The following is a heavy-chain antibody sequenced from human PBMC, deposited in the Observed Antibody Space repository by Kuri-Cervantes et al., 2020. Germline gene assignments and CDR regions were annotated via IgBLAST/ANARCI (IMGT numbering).Heavy chain of an antibody. CDR1: GGSISSSSYY. D-gene: IGHD2-15*01. CDR2: IYYSGST. V-gene: IGHV4-39*01. CDR3: ARRAPGIVVVVAATRSYYFDY. J-gene: IGHJ4*02. Sequence: GSLRLSCTVSGGSISSSSYYWGWIRQPPGKGLEWIGSIYYSGSTYYNPSLKSRVTISVDTSKNQFSLKLSSVTAADTAVYYCARRAPGIVVVVAATRSYYFDYWGQGTLVTVSS.